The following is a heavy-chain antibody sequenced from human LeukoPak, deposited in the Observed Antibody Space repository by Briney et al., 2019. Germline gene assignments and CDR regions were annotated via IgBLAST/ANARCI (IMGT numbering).Heavy chain of an antibody. J-gene: IGHJ4*02. Sequence: SVKPSCKAAGGTFSSYAIIWVPQAPGQELEWMGRIIPIFGIANYAQKFQGRVTITADKSTSTAYMELSSLRSEDTAVYYCARSPLFPTDYGDLPYFDYWGQGTLVTLSS. V-gene: IGHV1-69*04. CDR2: IIPIFGIA. CDR3: ARSPLFPTDYGDLPYFDY. D-gene: IGHD4-17*01. CDR1: GGTFSSYA.